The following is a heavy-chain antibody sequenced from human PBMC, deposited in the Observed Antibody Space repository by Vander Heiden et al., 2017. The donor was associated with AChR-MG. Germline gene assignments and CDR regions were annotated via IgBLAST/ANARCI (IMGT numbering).Heavy chain of an antibody. V-gene: IGHV3-15*01. D-gene: IGHD3-10*01. J-gene: IGHJ4*02. CDR2: IKSKIDGGTT. CDR1: GFTFSNAW. CDR3: TTDLWFGETLTVETGRFDY. Sequence: EVQLVESGGGLVQPGGSLRLSCAVSGFTFSNAWMSWVRQAPGKGLEWVGRIKSKIDGGTTDYAASVKGRFTFSRDDSKNTLFLQMNSLKTEDTAVYYCTTDLWFGETLTVETGRFDYWGQGALVTVSS.